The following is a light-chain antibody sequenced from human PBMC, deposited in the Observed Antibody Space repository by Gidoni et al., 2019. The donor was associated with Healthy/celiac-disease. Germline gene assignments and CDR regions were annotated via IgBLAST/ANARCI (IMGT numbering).Light chain of an antibody. J-gene: IGLJ3*02. V-gene: IGLV3-1*01. CDR1: KLGDKY. CDR3: QAWDSSTEWV. CDR2: QDS. Sequence: SYELTQPPSVSVSPGQPASITCSGDKLGDKYACWYQQKPGQSPVLVIYQDSKRPSGIPERFSGSNSGNTATLTISGTQAMDEADYYCQAWDSSTEWVFGGGTKLTVL.